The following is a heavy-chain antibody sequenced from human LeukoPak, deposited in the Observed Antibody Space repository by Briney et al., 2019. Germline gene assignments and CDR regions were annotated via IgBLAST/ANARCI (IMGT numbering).Heavy chain of an antibody. J-gene: IGHJ4*02. CDR3: ARDERLLSFLK. CDR2: ITGSGGST. D-gene: IGHD3-3*01. V-gene: IGHV3-23*01. CDR1: GFTVSSNY. Sequence: GGSLRLSCAASGFTVSSNYMSWVRQAPGKGLEWVSGITGSGGSTYYADSVKGRFTISRDNSKNTLYLQMNSLRAEDTAIYYCARDERLLSFLKWGQGTLVTVSS.